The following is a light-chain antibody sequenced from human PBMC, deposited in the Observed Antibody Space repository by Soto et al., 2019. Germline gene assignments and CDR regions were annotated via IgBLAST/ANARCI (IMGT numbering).Light chain of an antibody. J-gene: IGLJ1*01. CDR1: ALTRQY. CDR3: QAADTRGXIEV. V-gene: IGLV3-25*02. Sequence: SDELTKPPSMSVSPGQTAVITCSGDALTRQYVYFSKQKPGQAPVLMIYQETRMPPTIPARFSGSASGTTVSFTISGVQEDDEDDYYCQAADTRGXIEVIGPGTKVXV. CDR2: QET.